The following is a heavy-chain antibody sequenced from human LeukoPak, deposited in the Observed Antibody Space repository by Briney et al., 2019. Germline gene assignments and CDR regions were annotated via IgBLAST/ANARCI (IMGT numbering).Heavy chain of an antibody. J-gene: IGHJ5*02. CDR3: ARDTYYRWFDP. Sequence: GGSLRLSCAASGFTFSSYWMHWVRQAPGKGLVWVSRINSDGSSTSYADSVKGRFTISRDNAKNSLYLQMNSLRAEDTAVYYCARDTYYRWFDPWGQGTLVTVSS. D-gene: IGHD3-10*01. CDR2: INSDGSST. V-gene: IGHV3-74*01. CDR1: GFTFSSYW.